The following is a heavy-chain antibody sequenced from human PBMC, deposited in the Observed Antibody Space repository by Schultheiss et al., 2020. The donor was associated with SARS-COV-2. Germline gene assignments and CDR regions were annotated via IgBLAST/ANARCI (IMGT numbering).Heavy chain of an antibody. V-gene: IGHV3-74*01. CDR2: INSVGSAS. CDR3: ARAPHPIVVPAAITWSLEDY. CDR1: GFTFRNYW. D-gene: IGHD2-2*02. Sequence: GGSLRLSCAASGFTFRNYWMHWVRQIPGKGLVWVSRINSVGSASSYADSVKGRFTVSRDNAGNTLYLQMNSLRAEDTAVYYCARAPHPIVVPAAITWSLEDYWGQGTLVTVSS. J-gene: IGHJ4*02.